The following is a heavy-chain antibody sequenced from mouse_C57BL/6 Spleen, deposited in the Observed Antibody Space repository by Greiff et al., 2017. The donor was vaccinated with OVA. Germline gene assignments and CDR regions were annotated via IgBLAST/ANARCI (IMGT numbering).Heavy chain of an antibody. D-gene: IGHD1-1*01. CDR2: IDPSDSYT. CDR3: ARITTVVATDFDY. J-gene: IGHJ2*01. V-gene: IGHV1-50*01. Sequence: QVQLQQSGAELVKPGASVKLSCKASGYTFTSYWMQWVKQRPGQGLEWIGEIDPSDSYTNYNQKFKGKATLTVDTSSSTAYMQLSSLTSEDSAVYYCARITTVVATDFDYWGQGTTLTVSS. CDR1: GYTFTSYW.